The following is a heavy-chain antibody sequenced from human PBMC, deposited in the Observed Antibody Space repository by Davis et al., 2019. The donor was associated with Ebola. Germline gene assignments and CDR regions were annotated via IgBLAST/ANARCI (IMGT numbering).Heavy chain of an antibody. Sequence: ASVKVSCKASGYTFTGYYMHWVRQAPGQRLEWMGWINAGNGNTKYSQKFQGRVTITRDTSASTAYMELSSLRSEDTAVYYCAREVDFWSLGDVWGQGTTVTVSS. CDR3: AREVDFWSLGDV. CDR1: GYTFTGYY. V-gene: IGHV1-3*01. D-gene: IGHD3-3*01. CDR2: INAGNGNT. J-gene: IGHJ6*02.